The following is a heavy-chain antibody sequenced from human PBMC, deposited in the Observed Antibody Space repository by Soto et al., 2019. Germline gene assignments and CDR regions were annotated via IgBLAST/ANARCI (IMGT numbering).Heavy chain of an antibody. D-gene: IGHD3-9*01. V-gene: IGHV3-30*18. CDR2: ISYGGSNK. CDR3: AKDRRYNYGLDV. J-gene: IGHJ6*02. Sequence: GGSLRLSCVASGFTFSTYGMHWVRQAPGKGLEWVAVISYGGSNKNYADSVKGRLTISRDNSKSTLFLQMNSLRAEDTAVYYCAKDRRYNYGLDVWGQGTTVTVSS. CDR1: GFTFSTYG.